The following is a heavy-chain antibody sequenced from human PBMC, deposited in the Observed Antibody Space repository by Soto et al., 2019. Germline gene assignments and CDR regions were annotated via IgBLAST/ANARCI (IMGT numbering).Heavy chain of an antibody. CDR3: ARGPGYSTSWYEGDY. V-gene: IGHV3-48*03. D-gene: IGHD6-13*01. CDR2: ISRSGSPI. CDR1: GFTFSSYA. Sequence: EVQLLESGGGLVQPGGSLRLSCAASGFTFSSYAMSWVRQAPGKGLEWVSYISRSGSPIYYADSVKGRFTISRDNAKNAIYLQMNSLRAEDTAVYYCARGPGYSTSWYEGDYWGQGTLVTVSS. J-gene: IGHJ4*02.